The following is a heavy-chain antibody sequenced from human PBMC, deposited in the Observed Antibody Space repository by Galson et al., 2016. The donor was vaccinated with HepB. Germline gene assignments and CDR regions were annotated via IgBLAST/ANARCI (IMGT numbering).Heavy chain of an antibody. CDR3: ARDGRRGYDMDV. Sequence: SLRLSCAASGFTFSDYSMHWVRQAPGKGLEWASYIASNRRTIYYADSARGRFTISRDNAKNSLYLQMNSLRDEDTAVYYCARDGRRGYDMDVWGQGTTVTVSS. CDR2: IASNRRTI. J-gene: IGHJ6*02. V-gene: IGHV3-48*02. CDR1: GFTFSDYS.